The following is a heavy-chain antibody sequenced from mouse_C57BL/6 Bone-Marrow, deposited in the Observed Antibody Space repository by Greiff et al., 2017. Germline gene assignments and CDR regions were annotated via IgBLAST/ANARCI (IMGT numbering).Heavy chain of an antibody. J-gene: IGHJ4*01. CDR2: IGPGSGST. CDR3: ARLSITTVVSYYAMDY. V-gene: IGHV1-77*01. CDR1: GYTFTDYY. Sequence: VQLQESGAELVKPGASVKISCKASGYTFTDYYINWVKQRPGQGLEWIGKIGPGSGSTYYNEKFKGKATLTADTSSITAYMQLSILTSEDSAFYFCARLSITTVVSYYAMDYWGQGTSVTVSS. D-gene: IGHD1-1*01.